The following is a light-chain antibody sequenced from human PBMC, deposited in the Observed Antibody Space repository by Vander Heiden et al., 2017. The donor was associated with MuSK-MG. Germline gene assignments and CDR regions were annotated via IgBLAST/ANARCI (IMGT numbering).Light chain of an antibody. Sequence: DIQMTQSPSSLSASVGDRVTITCRASQSISSYLNWYQQKPGKAPKLLIYAASSLQSGVPSRFSGSASGTDFTLTMSRLQPEDFATYYCQQCESTPRTFGQGTKVEIK. CDR3: QQCESTPRT. J-gene: IGKJ1*01. CDR1: QSISSY. CDR2: AAS. V-gene: IGKV1-39*01.